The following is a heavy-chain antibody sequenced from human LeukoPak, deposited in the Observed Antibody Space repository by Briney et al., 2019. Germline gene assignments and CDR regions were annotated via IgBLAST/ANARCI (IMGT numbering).Heavy chain of an antibody. CDR1: GFTFSFSG. Sequence: GGSLRLSCAASGFTFSFSGMYWVRQAPGKGLEWVAFISDDGSRKYYADSVKGRFTISRDNSKNTLFLQMNSLRTEDTSVYYCAKDRSTTWSFDYWGQGTLVTVSS. J-gene: IGHJ4*02. D-gene: IGHD6-13*01. V-gene: IGHV3-30*18. CDR3: AKDRSTTWSFDY. CDR2: ISDDGSRK.